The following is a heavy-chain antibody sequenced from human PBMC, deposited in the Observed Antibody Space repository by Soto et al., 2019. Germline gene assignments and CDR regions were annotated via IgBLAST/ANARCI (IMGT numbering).Heavy chain of an antibody. CDR3: AKGGRQWLVTSDFNY. Sequence: PGGSLRLSCAASGFTFSSYAMSWVRQTPGKGLEWVSTLSGSGGTTYYADSVKGQFTISRDNSKSTLYLQMNSLRAEDTAVYYCAKGGRQWLVTSDFNYWGQGALVTVSS. J-gene: IGHJ4*02. D-gene: IGHD6-19*01. CDR1: GFTFSSYA. V-gene: IGHV3-23*01. CDR2: LSGSGGTT.